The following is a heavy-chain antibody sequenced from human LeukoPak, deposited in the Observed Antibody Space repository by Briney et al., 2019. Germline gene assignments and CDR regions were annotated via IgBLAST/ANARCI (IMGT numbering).Heavy chain of an antibody. CDR1: GGPFSGYY. J-gene: IGHJ4*02. V-gene: IGHV4-34*01. D-gene: IGHD3-3*01. CDR2: INHSGTT. CDR3: ARGPTTYYNFWSGPVFDY. Sequence: PSETLSLTCDVYGGPFSGYYWSWIRQPPGKGLEWIGEINHSGTTNYNPSLKSRVTISVDTSKNQFSLNLSSVTAADTAVYYCARGPTTYYNFWSGPVFDYWGQGTLVTVSS.